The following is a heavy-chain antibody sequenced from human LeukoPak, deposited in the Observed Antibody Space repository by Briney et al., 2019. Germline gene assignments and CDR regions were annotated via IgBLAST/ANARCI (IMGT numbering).Heavy chain of an antibody. CDR2: MNPNSGNT. CDR3: ARGRGRIAAAGTPFTDYYYYMDV. J-gene: IGHJ6*03. V-gene: IGHV1-8*03. D-gene: IGHD6-13*01. CDR1: GYTFTSYD. Sequence: ASVKVSCKASGYTFTSYDINWVRQATGQGLEWMGWMNPNSGNTGYAQKFQGRVTITRNTSISTAYMELSSLRSEDTAVYYCARGRGRIAAAGTPFTDYYYYMDVWGKGTTVTVSS.